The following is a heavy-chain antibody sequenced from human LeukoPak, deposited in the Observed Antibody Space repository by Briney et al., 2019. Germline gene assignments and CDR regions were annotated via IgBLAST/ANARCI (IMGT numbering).Heavy chain of an antibody. CDR3: ARVRDDYSCFDC. Sequence: SGGSRRLSCAASGFTFSSYWMHWVRQAPGKGLMWVSRINSDGSRTTYADSVRGRFTISRDNAKSTLYLQMNSLRAEDTAVYYCARVRDDYSCFDCLRQGTLVTVSS. D-gene: IGHD2-15*01. V-gene: IGHV3-74*01. CDR1: GFTFSSYW. J-gene: IGHJ4*02. CDR2: INSDGSRT.